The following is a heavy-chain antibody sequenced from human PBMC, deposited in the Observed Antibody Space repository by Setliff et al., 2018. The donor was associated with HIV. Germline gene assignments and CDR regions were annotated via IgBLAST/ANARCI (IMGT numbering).Heavy chain of an antibody. J-gene: IGHJ6*03. CDR3: VRGPSSGWPAYYYYMDV. CDR1: AYTFTTYD. V-gene: IGHV1-8*01. D-gene: IGHD6-19*01. CDR2: MNPNSGDT. Sequence: ASVKVSCKASAYTFTTYDINWVRQATGQGLEWMGWMNPNSGDTAYAQKFQGRVNMTRDTSISTAYLELSSLISEDTAAYYCVRGPSSGWPAYYYYMDVWGKGTTVTVSS.